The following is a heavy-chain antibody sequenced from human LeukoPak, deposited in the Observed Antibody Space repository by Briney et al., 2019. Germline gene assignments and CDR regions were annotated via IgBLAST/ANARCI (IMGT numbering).Heavy chain of an antibody. CDR1: GDSISSGDYY. Sequence: PSETESLTCTVSGDSISSGDYYWTWIRQHPGKGLEWIGYIHYSGSTYYYPSLKSRGQISVDTSKKQVSLKVSSVTAADTAVYYCARARYSSGGYLVHWGRKSLVTVSS. CDR2: IHYSGST. D-gene: IGHD6-19*01. CDR3: ARARYSSGGYLVH. J-gene: IGHJ4*02. V-gene: IGHV4-31*03.